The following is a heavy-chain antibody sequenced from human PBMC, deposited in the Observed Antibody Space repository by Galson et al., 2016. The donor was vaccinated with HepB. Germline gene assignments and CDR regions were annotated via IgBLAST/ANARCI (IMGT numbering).Heavy chain of an antibody. CDR2: VTPSSGGT. V-gene: IGHV1-2*02. Sequence: SVKVSCKASGYTFTGYYVHWVRQAPGQGLEWVGWVTPSSGGTKYAQKFQGRVTMTRDTSTSTVYMELSSLRSEDTAVYYCVRLLDTSAYSRWFDPWGQGTLVTISS. CDR3: VRLLDTSAYSRWFDP. D-gene: IGHD3-22*01. J-gene: IGHJ5*02. CDR1: GYTFTGYY.